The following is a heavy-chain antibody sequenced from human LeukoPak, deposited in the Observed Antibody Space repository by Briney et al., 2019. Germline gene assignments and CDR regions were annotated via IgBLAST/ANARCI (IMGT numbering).Heavy chain of an antibody. V-gene: IGHV4-59*12. CDR2: IYYSGST. J-gene: IGHJ4*02. CDR1: GGSISSYY. Sequence: PSETLSLTCTVSGGSISSYYWSWIRQPPGKGLEWIGYIYYSGSTNYNPSLKSRVAISVDTSKNQFSLKLSSVTAADTAVYYCARGRYYYDRSLDYWGQGTLVTVSS. CDR3: ARGRYYYDRSLDY. D-gene: IGHD3-22*01.